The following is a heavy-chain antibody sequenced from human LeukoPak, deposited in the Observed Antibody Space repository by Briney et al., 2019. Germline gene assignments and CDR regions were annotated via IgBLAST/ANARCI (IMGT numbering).Heavy chain of an antibody. CDR3: ARDYPVRYGTDFDY. CDR1: GFTFSSYW. J-gene: IGHJ4*02. D-gene: IGHD1-14*01. CDR2: INGDGSST. V-gene: IGHV3-74*01. Sequence: GGSLRLSCAASGFTFSSYWMHWVRHAPGKGLVWVSRINGDGSSTSYADSVKGRFTISRDNAKNTLYLQMNSLRAEDTAVYYCARDYPVRYGTDFDYWGQGTLVTVSS.